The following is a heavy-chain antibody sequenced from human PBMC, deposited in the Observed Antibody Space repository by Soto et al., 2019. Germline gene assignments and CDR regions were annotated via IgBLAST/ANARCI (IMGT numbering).Heavy chain of an antibody. CDR2: INPSGGST. V-gene: IGHV1-46*03. CDR3: ARDLRVKSAIRYCYYYMDD. CDR1: GYTFTSYY. J-gene: IGHJ6*03. Sequence: GASVKVSCKASGYTFTSYYMHWVRQAPGQGLEWMGIINPSGGSTSYAQKFQGRVTMTRDTSTSTVYMELSSLRSEDTAVYYCARDLRVKSAIRYCYYYMDDWGKGTTVTVSS. D-gene: IGHD3-3*01.